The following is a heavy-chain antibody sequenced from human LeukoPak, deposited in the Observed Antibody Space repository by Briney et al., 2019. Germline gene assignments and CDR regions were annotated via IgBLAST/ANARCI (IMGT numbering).Heavy chain of an antibody. V-gene: IGHV1-2*02. Sequence: ASVKVSCKASGYTFTDYSIHWVRQAPGQGLEWMGWITPKNGDTSYTQKFQGRVTMTRDTSISTAHMELSRLTSDDTAVYYCATGTIAVPFDYWGQGTLVTVSS. CDR1: GYTFTDYS. D-gene: IGHD6-19*01. CDR2: ITPKNGDT. J-gene: IGHJ4*02. CDR3: ATGTIAVPFDY.